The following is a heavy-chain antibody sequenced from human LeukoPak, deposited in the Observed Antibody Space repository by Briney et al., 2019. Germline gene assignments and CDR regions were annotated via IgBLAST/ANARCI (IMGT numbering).Heavy chain of an antibody. CDR3: ARQTTGDAFDI. CDR2: INYSGST. J-gene: IGHJ3*02. V-gene: IGHV4-59*01. Sequence: SETLSLTCTVSGGSISIYYWSWIRQPPGKGLEWIGYINYSGSTNYNPSLKSRVTISVDTSENQFSLRLTSVTAADTAVYYCARQTTGDAFDIWGQGTMVTVSS. CDR1: GGSISIYY. D-gene: IGHD4-17*01.